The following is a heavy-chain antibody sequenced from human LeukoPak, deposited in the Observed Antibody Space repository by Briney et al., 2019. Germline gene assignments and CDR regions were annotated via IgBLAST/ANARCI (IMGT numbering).Heavy chain of an antibody. J-gene: IGHJ4*02. D-gene: IGHD6-13*01. CDR2: IRGTGGGT. CDR1: GFPFSTYA. CDR3: AKSSWSDSFDY. Sequence: QTGGSLRLSCAASGFPFSTYAMNWARQAPGKDLECVSSIRGTGGGTYYADSVKGRFTISRDNSKNTLYLQMNSLRAGDTAVYYCAKSSWSDSFDYWGQGTLVTVSS. V-gene: IGHV3-23*01.